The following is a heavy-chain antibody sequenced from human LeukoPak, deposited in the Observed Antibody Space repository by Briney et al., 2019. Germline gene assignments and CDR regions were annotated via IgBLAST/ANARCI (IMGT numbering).Heavy chain of an antibody. CDR1: GGTFSSYA. D-gene: IGHD2-2*01. CDR2: IIPIFGTA. V-gene: IGHV1-69*13. J-gene: IGHJ6*02. Sequence: SVKVSCKASGGTFSSYAISWVRQAPGQGLEWMGGIIPIFGTANYAQKFQGRVTITADESTSTAYMELSSLRSEDTAVYYCATEPIVVVPAAIERYYYYYGMDVWGQGTTVTVSS. CDR3: ATEPIVVVPAAIERYYYYYGMDV.